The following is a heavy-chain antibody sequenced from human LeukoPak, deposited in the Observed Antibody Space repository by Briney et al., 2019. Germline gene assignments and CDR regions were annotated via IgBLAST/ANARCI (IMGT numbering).Heavy chain of an antibody. CDR1: GYTFTSYD. CDR3: ATAGWPARYFDY. CDR2: MNPNSGNT. J-gene: IGHJ4*02. V-gene: IGHV1-8*01. Sequence: ASVKVSCKASGYTFTSYDINWVRQATGQGLEWMGWMNPNSGNTGYAQKFQGRVTMTRNTSISTAYMELSSLRSEDTAVYYCATAGWPARYFDYWGQGTLVTVSS.